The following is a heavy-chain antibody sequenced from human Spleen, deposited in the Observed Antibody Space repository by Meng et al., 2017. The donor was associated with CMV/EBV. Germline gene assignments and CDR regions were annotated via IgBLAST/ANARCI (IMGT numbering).Heavy chain of an antibody. D-gene: IGHD1-26*01. CDR3: IVGATPLDY. V-gene: IGHV3-15*01. CDR1: GFTVSSNY. CDR2: IKSKTDGETT. J-gene: IGHJ4*02. Sequence: GESLKISCAASGFTVSSNYMSWVRQAPGKGLEWVGRIKSKTDGETTDYAAPVKGRFTISRDDSKNTLYLQMNSLKTEDTAVYYCIVGATPLDYWGQGTLVTVSS.